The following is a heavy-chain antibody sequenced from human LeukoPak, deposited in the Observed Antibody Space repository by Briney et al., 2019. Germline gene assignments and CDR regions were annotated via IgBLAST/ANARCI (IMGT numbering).Heavy chain of an antibody. J-gene: IGHJ4*02. Sequence: GESLKISCKASGYSFTSYWIGWVRQMPGEGLEWMGIIYPGDSDTRYSPSFQGQVTISADKSISTAYLQWSSLKASDTAMYYCARQRQDYVWGSLFDYWGQGTLVTVSS. CDR1: GYSFTSYW. V-gene: IGHV5-51*01. CDR3: ARQRQDYVWGSLFDY. CDR2: IYPGDSDT. D-gene: IGHD3-16*01.